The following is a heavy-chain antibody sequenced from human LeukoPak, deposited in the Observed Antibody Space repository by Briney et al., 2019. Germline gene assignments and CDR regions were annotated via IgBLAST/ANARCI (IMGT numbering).Heavy chain of an antibody. CDR3: AGNSPGFDS. D-gene: IGHD2-21*01. CDR1: GFTFSSYW. V-gene: IGHV3-74*01. Sequence: GGSLRLSCAASGFTFSSYWMHWVRQAPGKGLVWVSRINSDGTSTSYADSVKGRLIISRDNAKNTLFLQMNSLRAEDTAVYYCAGNSPGFDSWGQGTLVTVSS. J-gene: IGHJ4*02. CDR2: INSDGTST.